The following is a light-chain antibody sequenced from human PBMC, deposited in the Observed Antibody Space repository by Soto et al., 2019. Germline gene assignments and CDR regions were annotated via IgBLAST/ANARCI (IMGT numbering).Light chain of an antibody. V-gene: IGKV3-20*01. J-gene: IGKJ2*01. CDR1: QSVRSSY. Sequence: EIVLTQSPGTLSLSPGERATLSCRASQSVRSSYLAWFQHKPGQAPRLLIYGASSRATGIPDRFSGSESGTDFTLTISRLEPEDFAVYYCQQYGSTPKTFGQGTKLEIK. CDR2: GAS. CDR3: QQYGSTPKT.